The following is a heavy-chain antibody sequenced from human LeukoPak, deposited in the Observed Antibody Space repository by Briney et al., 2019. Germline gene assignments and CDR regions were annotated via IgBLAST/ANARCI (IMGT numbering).Heavy chain of an antibody. CDR2: IYYSGST. J-gene: IGHJ3*02. Sequence: PSQTLSLTCTVSGGSISSAGYYWSWIRQYPGKGLEWIGYIYYSGSTEYNPSLRSRVTISPDTSKNQFSLKLTSVTAADTAVYYCALVYCSSIRCFIGVFDIWGKGKMVTFFS. D-gene: IGHD2-2*01. CDR1: GGSISSAGYY. V-gene: IGHV4-31*03. CDR3: ALVYCSSIRCFIGVFDI.